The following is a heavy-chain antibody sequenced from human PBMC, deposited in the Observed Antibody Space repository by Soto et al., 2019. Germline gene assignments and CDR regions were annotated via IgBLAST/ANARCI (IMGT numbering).Heavy chain of an antibody. Sequence: QVHLVQFGAEVRKPGSSVKVSCTASGGTFNTHTISWVRQAPGLGLGWMGRIIPMLGMSNSPHKFQGRVSITADKSTSTVSMALSRLTSDDTAVYYCATSYGSGSSHFDSWGQGTLVTVSS. J-gene: IGHJ4*02. CDR2: IIPMLGMS. CDR3: ATSYGSGSSHFDS. D-gene: IGHD3-10*01. V-gene: IGHV1-69*02. CDR1: GGTFNTHT.